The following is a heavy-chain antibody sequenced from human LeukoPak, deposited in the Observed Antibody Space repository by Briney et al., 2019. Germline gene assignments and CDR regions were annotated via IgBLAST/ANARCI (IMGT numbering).Heavy chain of an antibody. V-gene: IGHV3-21*01. D-gene: IGHD6-19*01. CDR2: ISGSSSYI. CDR1: GFTFSSYN. CDR3: ARGSGFLGGYLDY. Sequence: TGGSLRLSCAASGFTFSSYNMNWVRQAPGKGLEWVSSISGSSSYIYYADSVKGRFTISRGNAKNSLYLQMNSLRAEDTAVYYCARGSGFLGGYLDYWGQGTLVTVSS. J-gene: IGHJ4*02.